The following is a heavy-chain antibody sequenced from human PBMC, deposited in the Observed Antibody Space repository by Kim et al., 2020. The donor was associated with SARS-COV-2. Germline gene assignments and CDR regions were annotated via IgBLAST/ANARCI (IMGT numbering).Heavy chain of an antibody. V-gene: IGHV3-30*02. J-gene: IGHJ6*02. CDR3: AKDLVRGVITYYYYYYGMDV. Sequence: RFTISRDNSKNTLYLQMNSLRAEDTAVYYCAKDLVRGVITYYYYYYGMDVWGQGTTVTVSS. D-gene: IGHD3-10*01.